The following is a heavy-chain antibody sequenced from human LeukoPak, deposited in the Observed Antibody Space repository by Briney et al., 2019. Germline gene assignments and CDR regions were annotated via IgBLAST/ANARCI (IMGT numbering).Heavy chain of an antibody. CDR3: ARGYYGFWSGYYSILYYYMDV. D-gene: IGHD3-3*01. V-gene: IGHV1-18*01. CDR1: GYTFTSYG. J-gene: IGHJ6*03. Sequence: ASVKVSCKASGYTFTSYGISWVRQAPGQGLEWMGWISAYNGNTNYAQKLQGRVTMTTDTSTSTAYMELRSLRSDDTAVYYCARGYYGFWSGYYSILYYYMDVWGKGTTVTVSS. CDR2: ISAYNGNT.